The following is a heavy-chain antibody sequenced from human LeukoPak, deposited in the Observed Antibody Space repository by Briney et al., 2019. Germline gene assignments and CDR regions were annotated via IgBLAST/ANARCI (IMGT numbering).Heavy chain of an antibody. CDR3: ARGALVGANSGNWFDP. CDR2: INPSGGST. CDR1: GYTFTSYY. J-gene: IGHJ5*02. D-gene: IGHD1-26*01. Sequence: ASVKVSCKASGYTFTSYYMHWVRQAPGQGLEWMGIINPSGGSTSYVQKFQGRVTMTRDTSTSTVYMELSSLRSEDTAVYYCARGALVGANSGNWFDPWGQGTLVTVSS. V-gene: IGHV1-46*01.